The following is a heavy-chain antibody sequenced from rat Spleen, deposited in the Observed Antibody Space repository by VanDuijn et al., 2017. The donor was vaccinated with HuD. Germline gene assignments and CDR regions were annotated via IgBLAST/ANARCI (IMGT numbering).Heavy chain of an antibody. Sequence: EVQLVESGGGLVQPGGSLKLSCAASGFSFSDDNMAWVRQAPKKGLEWVATISYDGGSTYYRDSVKGRFTISRDNAKSTRYLQMESLRTEDTATYHCASHRHYSVYVMDAWGQGASVTVSS. CDR1: GFSFSDDN. V-gene: IGHV5S10*01. CDR3: ASHRHYSVYVMDA. CDR2: ISYDGGST. J-gene: IGHJ4*01. D-gene: IGHD1-1*01.